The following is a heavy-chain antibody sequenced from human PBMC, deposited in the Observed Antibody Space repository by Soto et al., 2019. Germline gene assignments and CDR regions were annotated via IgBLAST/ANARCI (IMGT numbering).Heavy chain of an antibody. V-gene: IGHV3-30-3*01. CDR3: ARSRAQDGMDV. CDR2: ISYDGSNK. J-gene: IGHJ6*02. Sequence: QVQLVESGGGVVQPGRSLRLSCAASGFTFSSYAMHWVRQAPGKGLEWVAVISYDGSNKYYAESVKGRFTISRDNSKNTRERQMNSLRAEDTAVYYGARSRAQDGMDVWGQGSTVTVSS. CDR1: GFTFSSYA.